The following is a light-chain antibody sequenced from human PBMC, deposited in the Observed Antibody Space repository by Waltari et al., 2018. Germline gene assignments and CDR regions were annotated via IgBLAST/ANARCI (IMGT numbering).Light chain of an antibody. J-gene: IGLJ3*02. Sequence: SALTQPASVAGSPGQSITISCIGSTIDLGGYNYVPWYQHHPGKAPKLMIYEVSSRPSGVPNLFSGSKSGNTASLTISGLQAEDEADYYCSSFTSRSTWVFGGGTKVTVL. CDR1: TIDLGGYNY. V-gene: IGLV2-14*01. CDR2: EVS. CDR3: SSFTSRSTWV.